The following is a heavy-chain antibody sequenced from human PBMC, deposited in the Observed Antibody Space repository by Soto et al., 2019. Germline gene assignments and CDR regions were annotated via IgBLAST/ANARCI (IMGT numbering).Heavy chain of an antibody. CDR2: IGKNGRDI. CDR3: ARRGAMGVDY. CDR1: GFIFSEYE. J-gene: IGHJ4*02. D-gene: IGHD1-26*01. V-gene: IGHV3-48*03. Sequence: PGGSLRLSCEVSGFIFSEYEFNWVRQAPGKGLEWVSYIGKNGRDIYDADSVKGRFTISRDDDKSTLYLHVNTLRDEDTAVYYCARRGAMGVDYWGQGTLVTVSS.